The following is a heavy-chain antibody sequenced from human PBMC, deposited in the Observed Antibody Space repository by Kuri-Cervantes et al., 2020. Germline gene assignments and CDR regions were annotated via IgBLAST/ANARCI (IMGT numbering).Heavy chain of an antibody. Sequence: GESLKISCAASGFTFSDYSMNWVRQAPGKGLECLSSISSSSSYIYYADSVKGRFTISRDNAKNSLYLQMNSLRAEDTAVYYCARDWSTWAGAYYYMDVWGKWTTVTVSS. CDR3: ARDWSTWAGAYYYMDV. D-gene: IGHD1-26*01. J-gene: IGHJ6*03. CDR1: GFTFSDYS. CDR2: ISSSSSYI. V-gene: IGHV3-21*01.